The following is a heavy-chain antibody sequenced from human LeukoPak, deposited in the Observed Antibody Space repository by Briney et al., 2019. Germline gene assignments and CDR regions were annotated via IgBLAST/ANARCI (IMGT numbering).Heavy chain of an antibody. CDR2: MNPNSGNT. V-gene: IGHV1-8*01. D-gene: IGHD3-9*01. CDR3: ARETRMYYDSLTGYYYYGMDV. J-gene: IGHJ6*02. CDR1: GYTFTSYD. Sequence: ASVKVSCKASGYTFTSYDINWVRQATGQGLEWMGWMNPNSGNTGYAQKFQGRVTMTRNTSISTAYMELSSLRSEDTAVYYCARETRMYYDSLTGYYYYGMDVWGQGTTVTVSS.